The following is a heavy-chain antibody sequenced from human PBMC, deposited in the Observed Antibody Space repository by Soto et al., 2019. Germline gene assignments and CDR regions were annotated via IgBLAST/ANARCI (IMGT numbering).Heavy chain of an antibody. CDR3: AKGWFLVVPAADHYYYYGMDV. Sequence: EVQLLESGGGLVQPGGSLRLSCAASGFTFSSYAMSWVRQAPGKGLEWVSAISGSGGSTYYADSVKGRFTISRDNSKNTLYLQMNSLRAEDTAVYYCAKGWFLVVPAADHYYYYGMDVWGQGTTVTVSS. CDR1: GFTFSSYA. V-gene: IGHV3-23*01. CDR2: ISGSGGST. J-gene: IGHJ6*02. D-gene: IGHD2-2*01.